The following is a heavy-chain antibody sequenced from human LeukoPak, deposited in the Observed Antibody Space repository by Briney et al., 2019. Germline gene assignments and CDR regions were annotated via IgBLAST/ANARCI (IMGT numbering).Heavy chain of an antibody. Sequence: ASLKVSCKASGYTFTGYYMHWVRQAPGQGLEWMGWINPNSGGTNYAQKFQGRVTMTRDTSISTAYMELSRLRSDDTAVYYCARGSNPLIAAAGTGYWGQGTLVTVSS. D-gene: IGHD6-13*01. J-gene: IGHJ4*02. CDR3: ARGSNPLIAAAGTGY. V-gene: IGHV1-2*02. CDR2: INPNSGGT. CDR1: GYTFTGYY.